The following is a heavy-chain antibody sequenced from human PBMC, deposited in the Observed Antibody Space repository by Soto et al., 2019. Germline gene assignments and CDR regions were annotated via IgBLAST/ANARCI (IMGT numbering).Heavy chain of an antibody. CDR2: IRSKAYDGTT. CDR1: GFTFGDYA. V-gene: IGHV3-49*03. J-gene: IGHJ4*02. Sequence: GGSLRLSCIASGFTFGDYAISWFRQAPGKGLEWVGFIRSKAYDGTTEYAASVKSRLTISRDDSKSIAYLQMNSLKTENTAVYYCAREDDYSNFWGQGTLVTVSS. D-gene: IGHD4-4*01. CDR3: AREDDYSNF.